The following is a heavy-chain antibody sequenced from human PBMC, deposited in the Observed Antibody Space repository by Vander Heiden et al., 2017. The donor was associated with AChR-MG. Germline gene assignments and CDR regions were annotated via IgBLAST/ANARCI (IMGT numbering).Heavy chain of an antibody. D-gene: IGHD3-22*01. CDR2: ISSSSSYI. Sequence: EVQLVESGGGLVTPGGSLRLTSAASGFPSSSYTMNWVRQAPGKGLEWFSSISSSSSYIYYADSVKGRVTISRDNAKNSLYLQMNSLRAEETAVYYCARDGGGYYDSSGYYHFDYWGQGTLVTVSS. CDR1: GFPSSSYT. V-gene: IGHV3-21*01. J-gene: IGHJ4*02. CDR3: ARDGGGYYDSSGYYHFDY.